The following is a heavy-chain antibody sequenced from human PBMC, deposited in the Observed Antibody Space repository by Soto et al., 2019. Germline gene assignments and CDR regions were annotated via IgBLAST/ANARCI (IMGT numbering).Heavy chain of an antibody. J-gene: IGHJ4*02. CDR1: GDSVSSNSTA. CDR3: ARVKGSSYDFDY. V-gene: IGHV6-1*01. CDR2: TYFRSKWYT. D-gene: IGHD6-6*01. Sequence: TLSLTCAISGDSVSSNSTAWNWIRQSPSRGLEWLGRTYFRSKWYTDYEVSVKSRITINPDTSKNQFSLQLKSVTPEDTAVYYCARVKGSSYDFDYWGQGTLVTVSS.